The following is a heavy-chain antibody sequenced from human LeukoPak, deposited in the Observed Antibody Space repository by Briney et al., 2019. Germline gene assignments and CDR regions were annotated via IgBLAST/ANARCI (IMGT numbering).Heavy chain of an antibody. J-gene: IGHJ4*02. D-gene: IGHD3-10*01. Sequence: ASVKVSCKASGYIFTGYYMHWVRQAPGQGLEWMGWINIDSGGTNYAQKFQGGVTLTRDTSITTAYMELNRLRSDDTAVYYCARGTSIVRGIIDYWGQGTLVTVSS. CDR1: GYIFTGYY. V-gene: IGHV1-2*02. CDR2: INIDSGGT. CDR3: ARGTSIVRGIIDY.